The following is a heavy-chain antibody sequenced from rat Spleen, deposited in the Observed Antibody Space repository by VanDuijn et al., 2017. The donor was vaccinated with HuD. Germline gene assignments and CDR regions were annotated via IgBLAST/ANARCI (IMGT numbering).Heavy chain of an antibody. D-gene: IGHD1-3*01. CDR1: GFTFSYYA. CDR3: TRGGFYRY. Sequence: EVQLVESGGGLVQPGRSLKLSCAASGFTFSYYAMAWVRQAPNKGLEWVGTIIYDGSTSYYRDSVKGRFTISRDNAKSTLFLQMNSLKSEDTATYYCTRGGFYRYWGQGVTVTVSS. CDR2: IIYDGSTS. V-gene: IGHV5-17*01. J-gene: IGHJ2*01.